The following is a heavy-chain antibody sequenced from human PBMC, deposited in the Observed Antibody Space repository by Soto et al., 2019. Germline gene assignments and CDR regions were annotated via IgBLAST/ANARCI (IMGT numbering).Heavy chain of an antibody. J-gene: IGHJ3*02. D-gene: IGHD3-22*01. V-gene: IGHV3-23*01. Sequence: EVQLLQSGGGLIQPGGSLRLSCSASGFAFNTYAMNWVRQAPGKGLEWVAMISDSGHRTYYADSVNGRFTISRDNSKNSLSLQMSSLRAEDTAVYYCAKDPWSRSDSGSYEDDAFEIWGQGTVVTVSS. CDR3: AKDPWSRSDSGSYEDDAFEI. CDR2: ISDSGHRT. CDR1: GFAFNTYA.